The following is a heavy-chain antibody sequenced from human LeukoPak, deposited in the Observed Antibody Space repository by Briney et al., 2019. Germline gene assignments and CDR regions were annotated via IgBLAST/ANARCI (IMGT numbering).Heavy chain of an antibody. CDR3: AKQGEPDFFDY. D-gene: IGHD1-14*01. J-gene: IGHJ4*02. CDR2: INQAGSEN. Sequence: GGSLRLSCAASGFIFGTYWMTWVRQAPGKGLEWVANINQAGSENSYADSVKGRFTISRDNAKNSLYLQMNSLRVEDTAFYYCAKQGEPDFFDYWGQGTLVTVSS. V-gene: IGHV3-7*03. CDR1: GFIFGTYW.